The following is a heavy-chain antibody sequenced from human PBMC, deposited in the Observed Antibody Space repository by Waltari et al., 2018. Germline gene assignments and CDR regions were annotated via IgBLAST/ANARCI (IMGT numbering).Heavy chain of an antibody. Sequence: QVQLQESGPGLVKPSQTLSLTCTVPGCSISSSSYYWSWLRQPPGKGLEWIGEINHSGSTNYNPSLKSRVTISVDTSKNQFSLKLNSVTAADTAVYYCARAYYYDSSGYYELDYFDYWGQGTLVTVSS. J-gene: IGHJ4*02. D-gene: IGHD3-22*01. CDR2: INHSGST. CDR1: GCSISSSSYY. V-gene: IGHV4-39*07. CDR3: ARAYYYDSSGYYELDYFDY.